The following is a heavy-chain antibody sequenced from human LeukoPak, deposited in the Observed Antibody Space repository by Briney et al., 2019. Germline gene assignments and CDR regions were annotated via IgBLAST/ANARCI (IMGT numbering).Heavy chain of an antibody. CDR2: ISSSSGTI. CDR3: AKDLSSSVGGATFDY. J-gene: IGHJ4*02. V-gene: IGHV3-48*01. D-gene: IGHD2-15*01. Sequence: PGGSLRLSCAASGFTFSSYSMNWVRQAPGKGLEWVSYISSSSGTIYYIDAVKGRFTISRDNAKNSLYLQMDSLRAEDTAVYYCAKDLSSSVGGATFDYWGQGTLVTVSS. CDR1: GFTFSSYS.